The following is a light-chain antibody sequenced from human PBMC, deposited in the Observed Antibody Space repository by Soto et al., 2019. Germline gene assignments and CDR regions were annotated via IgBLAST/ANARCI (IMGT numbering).Light chain of an antibody. CDR1: QSVRSSF. V-gene: IGKV3-20*01. J-gene: IGKJ1*01. CDR2: GAS. CDR3: QHYSNSVWT. Sequence: EIMLTQSPGTLSLSPGQRATLSCRAGQSVRSSFLAWYQQKPDQAPRLFIYGASIRANGIPVRFSGSGPGTDFTLTISRLEPEDFAMYLCQHYSNSVWTFGLGNKVELK.